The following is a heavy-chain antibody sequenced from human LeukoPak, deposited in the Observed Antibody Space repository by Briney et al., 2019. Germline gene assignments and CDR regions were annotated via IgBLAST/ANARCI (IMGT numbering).Heavy chain of an antibody. D-gene: IGHD6-19*01. CDR2: IYTSGST. CDR1: GGSISSYY. V-gene: IGHV4-4*07. Sequence: SETLSLTCTVSGGSISSYYWSWIRQPAGKGLEWIGRIYTSGSTNYNPSLKSRVTMSVDTSKNQFSLKLSSVTAADTAVYYCARDREYSSGWDVVNWFDPWGQGTLVTVSS. CDR3: ARDREYSSGWDVVNWFDP. J-gene: IGHJ5*02.